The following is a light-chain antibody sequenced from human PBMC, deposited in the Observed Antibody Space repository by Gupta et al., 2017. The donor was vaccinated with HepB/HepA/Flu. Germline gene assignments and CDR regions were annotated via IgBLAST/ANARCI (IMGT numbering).Light chain of an antibody. J-gene: IGLJ1*01. CDR1: SSDVGGYNY. V-gene: IGLV2-14*03. CDR3: ASYTRSSTLL. CDR2: GVT. Sequence: QAALTPYASVSGSPGQSITISCTGSSSDVGGYNYVSWYQHHPGKVPKLMIYGVTYRPSGVANRFSGSKSGNTASLTISGLQAEDEADYYCASYTRSSTLLFGSGTRVTI.